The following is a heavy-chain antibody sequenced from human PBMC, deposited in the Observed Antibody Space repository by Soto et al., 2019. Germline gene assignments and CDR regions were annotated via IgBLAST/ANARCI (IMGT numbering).Heavy chain of an antibody. J-gene: IGHJ5*02. CDR1: GFSLNASGVG. D-gene: IGHD3-9*01. Sequence: QITLKESGPTLVKPTQTLTLTCTFSGFSLNASGVGVGWIRQPPGKALEWLTLIYGDDDKSYSPSLKTRLTITKDTSKNQVVLTMANMDPLDTATYYCAHSPPNFDWLLGGYNWFDPWGQGTLVTVSS. V-gene: IGHV2-5*02. CDR3: AHSPPNFDWLLGGYNWFDP. CDR2: IYGDDDK.